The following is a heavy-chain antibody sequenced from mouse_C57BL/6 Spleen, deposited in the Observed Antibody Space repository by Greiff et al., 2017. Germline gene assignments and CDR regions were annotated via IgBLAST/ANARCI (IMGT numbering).Heavy chain of an antibody. V-gene: IGHV1-74*01. D-gene: IGHD1-1*01. CDR3: AIPPPVVATMRYAMDY. Sequence: QVQLQQPGAELVKPGASVKVSCKASGYTFTSYWMHWVKQRPGQGLEWIGRIHPSDSDTNYNQKFKGKATLTVDKSSSTAYMQLISLTSEDSAVYYGAIPPPVVATMRYAMDYWGQGTSVTVSS. CDR2: IHPSDSDT. CDR1: GYTFTSYW. J-gene: IGHJ4*01.